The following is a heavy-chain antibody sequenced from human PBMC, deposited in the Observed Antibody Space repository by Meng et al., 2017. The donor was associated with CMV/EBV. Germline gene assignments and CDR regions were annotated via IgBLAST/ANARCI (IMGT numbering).Heavy chain of an antibody. J-gene: IGHJ4*02. CDR2: INYSGST. D-gene: IGHD5-18*01. V-gene: IGHV4-39*07. Sequence: SETLSLTCTVSGGSISSSSYYWGWIRQPPGKGLEWTGSINYSGSTYYNPSLKSRVTISVDTSKNQFSLKLSSVTAADTAVYYCAGTPQRVQLWLELFGYWGQGTLVTVSS. CDR3: AGTPQRVQLWLELFGY. CDR1: GGSISSSSYY.